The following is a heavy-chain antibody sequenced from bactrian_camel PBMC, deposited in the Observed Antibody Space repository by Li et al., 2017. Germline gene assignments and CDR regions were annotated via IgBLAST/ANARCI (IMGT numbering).Heavy chain of an antibody. J-gene: IGHJ4*01. Sequence: VQLVESGGGLVQAGGSLRLSCAASGFSFSSYTIHWVRQPPGKGLEWVSAITGGSTHIYYEDSVNGRFTIFRDNAKSTLYLQLNSLKTEDTAMYYCTNQWELNPVVVYTRGPGTQVTVS. CDR2: ITGGSTHI. CDR1: GFSFSSYT. D-gene: IGHD6*01. V-gene: IGHV3S31*01.